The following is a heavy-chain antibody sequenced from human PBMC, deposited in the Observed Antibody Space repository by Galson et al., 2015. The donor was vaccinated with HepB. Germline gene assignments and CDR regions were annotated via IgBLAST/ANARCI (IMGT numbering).Heavy chain of an antibody. D-gene: IGHD6-19*01. CDR2: IDWDDDE. Sequence: PALVKPTQALTLTCTFSGFSLSTVGMCVSWIRQPPGKALEWLARIDWDDDEYYSTSLKTRLTISKVTSKNQVVLTMTNMDPVDTATYYCARIRRRGQAVAGTYYYGLDVWGQGTTVTVSS. V-gene: IGHV2-70*11. CDR1: GFSLSTVGMC. J-gene: IGHJ6*02. CDR3: ARIRRRGQAVAGTYYYGLDV.